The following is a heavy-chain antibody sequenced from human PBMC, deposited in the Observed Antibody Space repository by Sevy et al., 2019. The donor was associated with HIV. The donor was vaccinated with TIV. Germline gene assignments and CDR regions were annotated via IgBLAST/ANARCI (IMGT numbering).Heavy chain of an antibody. Sequence: GGSLRLSCAASGFTFSSSAMHWVRQAPGKGLEWVALISYNASNIFYADSVKGRFTISRDNSKNTLYLQMNSLRVEDTAVYYWASDGIAARLGLDYWGQGTLVTVSS. CDR3: ASDGIAARLGLDY. CDR2: ISYNASNI. V-gene: IGHV3-30-3*01. D-gene: IGHD6-6*01. J-gene: IGHJ4*02. CDR1: GFTFSSSA.